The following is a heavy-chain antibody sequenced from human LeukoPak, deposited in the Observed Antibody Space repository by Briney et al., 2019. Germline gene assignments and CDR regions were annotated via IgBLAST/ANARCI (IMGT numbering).Heavy chain of an antibody. CDR2: IYTSGST. CDR3: ARSSSTRLGDYYYYMDV. D-gene: IGHD2-2*01. Sequence: SETLSLTCTVSGGSISSYYWSWIRQPAGKGLEWIGRIYTSGSTNYNPSLKSRVAISVDKSKNQFSLKLSSVTAADTAVYYCARSSSTRLGDYYYYMDVWGKGTTVTVSS. V-gene: IGHV4-4*07. J-gene: IGHJ6*03. CDR1: GGSISSYY.